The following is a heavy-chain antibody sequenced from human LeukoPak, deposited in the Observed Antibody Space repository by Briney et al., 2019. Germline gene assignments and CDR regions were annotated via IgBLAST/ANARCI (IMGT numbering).Heavy chain of an antibody. V-gene: IGHV3-48*01. CDR2: ISSSSSTI. CDR1: GFTFSSYS. D-gene: IGHD6-13*01. CDR3: ARDLAGYSSSWYLGY. J-gene: IGHJ4*02. Sequence: PGGSLRLSCAASGFTFSSYSMNWVRQAPGKGLEWVSYISSSSSTIYYADSVKGRFTISRDNAKNSLYLQMNSLRAEDTAVYYCARDLAGYSSSWYLGYWGQGTLVTVSS.